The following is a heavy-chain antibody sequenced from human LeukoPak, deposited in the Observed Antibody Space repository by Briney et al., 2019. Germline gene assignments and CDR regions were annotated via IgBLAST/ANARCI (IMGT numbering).Heavy chain of an antibody. Sequence: GSSLKISCKGSGYSFTNYWISWVRQMPGKGLEWLGTIDPSDSYTNYNPSFRGHVTISVDKSITTAYLQWSSLTASDTAMYYFARLELRLGEFSDFDYWGQGTLVSVSS. CDR3: ARLELRLGEFSDFDY. CDR2: IDPSDSYT. V-gene: IGHV5-10-1*01. CDR1: GYSFTNYW. J-gene: IGHJ4*02. D-gene: IGHD3-16*02.